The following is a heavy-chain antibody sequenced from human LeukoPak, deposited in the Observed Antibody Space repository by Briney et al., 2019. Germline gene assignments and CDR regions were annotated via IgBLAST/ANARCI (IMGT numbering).Heavy chain of an antibody. Sequence: GGSLRLSCAASGFTFSSYAMHWVRQAPGKGLEWVAVISYDGSNKYYADSVKGRITISRDNAKNSLYLQMNSLRAEDTAVYYCARRRYNWNAIDYWGQGTLVTVSS. CDR3: ARRRYNWNAIDY. D-gene: IGHD1-20*01. CDR1: GFTFSSYA. CDR2: ISYDGSNK. J-gene: IGHJ4*02. V-gene: IGHV3-30-3*01.